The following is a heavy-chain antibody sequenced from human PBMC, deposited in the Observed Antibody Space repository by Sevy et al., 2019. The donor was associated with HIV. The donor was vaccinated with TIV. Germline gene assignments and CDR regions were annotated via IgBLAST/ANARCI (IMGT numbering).Heavy chain of an antibody. D-gene: IGHD3-22*01. CDR3: AITKDYYDSSGYPFDY. J-gene: IGHJ4*02. CDR2: FDPEDGET. V-gene: IGHV1-24*01. Sequence: ASVKVSCKVSGYTLTQLSMHWVRQAPGKGLEWMGSFDPEDGETIYAQKFQGRVTMTEDTSTDTAYMELSSLKSEDTAVFYCAITKDYYDSSGYPFDYWGQGPLVTVSS. CDR1: GYTLTQLS.